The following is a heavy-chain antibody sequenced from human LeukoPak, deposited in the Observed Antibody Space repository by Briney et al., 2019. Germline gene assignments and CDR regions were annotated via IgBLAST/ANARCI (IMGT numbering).Heavy chain of an antibody. CDR2: IKPDGSEK. Sequence: GGSLRFSCADSGFTFSTYWMSWLRQVPGKGLKWVANIKPDGSEKYYADSVKGRFSISRDNAKNSLYLQMNNLRAEDTAVYYCARTKNSGRYYYFDYWGPGTLVTVSS. D-gene: IGHD3-22*01. V-gene: IGHV3-7*01. J-gene: IGHJ4*02. CDR1: GFTFSTYW. CDR3: ARTKNSGRYYYFDY.